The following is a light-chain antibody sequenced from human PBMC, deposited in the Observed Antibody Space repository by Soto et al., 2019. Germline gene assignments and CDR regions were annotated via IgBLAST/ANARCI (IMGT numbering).Light chain of an antibody. V-gene: IGKV3-20*01. Sequence: EIVLTKSPGTLSLSPGKRATLSCRASQSVSSYYLAWYQQKPGQAPRLLIYGASTRATGIPDRFSGSGSGTDFTLTISRLEPEDFAVYYCQQYGSSPLTFGGGTKVEIK. CDR1: QSVSSYY. CDR2: GAS. J-gene: IGKJ4*01. CDR3: QQYGSSPLT.